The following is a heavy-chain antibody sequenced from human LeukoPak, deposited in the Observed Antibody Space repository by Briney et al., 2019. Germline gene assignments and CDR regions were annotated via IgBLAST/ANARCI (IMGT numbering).Heavy chain of an antibody. V-gene: IGHV3-66*02. CDR1: GFTFSTYA. Sequence: GGSLRLSCAATGFTFSTYAMTWVRQAPGKGLEWVSVIYSGGSTYYADSVKGRFTISRDNSKNTLYLQMNSLRAEDTAVYYCARGDSSGWYTYWGQGTLVTVSS. D-gene: IGHD6-19*01. CDR3: ARGDSSGWYTY. J-gene: IGHJ4*02. CDR2: IYSGGST.